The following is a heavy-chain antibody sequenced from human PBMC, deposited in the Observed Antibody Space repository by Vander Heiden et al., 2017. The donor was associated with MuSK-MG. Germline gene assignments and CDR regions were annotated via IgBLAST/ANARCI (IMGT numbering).Heavy chain of an antibody. CDR1: GGSFSGYY. V-gene: IGHV4-34*01. CDR2: INHSGST. J-gene: IGHJ6*02. CDR3: ARERGLQFGEWLPQYGMDV. Sequence: QVQLQQWGAGLLKPSETLSLTCAVYGGSFSGYYWSWIRQPPGKGLEWIGEINHSGSTNYNPSLKRRGTISVDTSKNQFSLKLSSVTAAETAVYYCARERGLQFGEWLPQYGMDVWGQGTTVTVYS. D-gene: IGHD3-3*01.